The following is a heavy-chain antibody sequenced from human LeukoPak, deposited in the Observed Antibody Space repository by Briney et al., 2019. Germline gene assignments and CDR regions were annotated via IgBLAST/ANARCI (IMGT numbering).Heavy chain of an antibody. D-gene: IGHD2-2*01. CDR3: AKVRKGQLLEAFDI. Sequence: GRSLRLSCAASGFIFDNFGMYWVRQVPGKGLEWLALISHDGSNEYYGDIVKGRFTTSRDNSKNTVYLQMNALRPEDTAMYYCAKVRKGQLLEAFDIWGQGTMVTVSP. V-gene: IGHV3-30*18. CDR2: ISHDGSNE. CDR1: GFIFDNFG. J-gene: IGHJ3*02.